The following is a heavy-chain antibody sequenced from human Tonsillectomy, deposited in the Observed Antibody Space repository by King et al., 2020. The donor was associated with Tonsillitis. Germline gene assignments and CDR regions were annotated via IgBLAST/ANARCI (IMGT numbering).Heavy chain of an antibody. CDR2: IDWDDDK. CDR1: GFSLSTNGMR. V-gene: IGHV2-70*04. Sequence: VTLKESGPALVKPTQTLTLTCTFSGFSLSTNGMRVSWIRQPPGKALEWLARIDWDDDKFYSTSLKTRLTISKDTSKNQVVLTMTNMDPVDTGTYYCVRQKDSNFYYFDDWGQGTLVTVSS. D-gene: IGHD3-3*02. J-gene: IGHJ4*02. CDR3: VRQKDSNFYYFDD.